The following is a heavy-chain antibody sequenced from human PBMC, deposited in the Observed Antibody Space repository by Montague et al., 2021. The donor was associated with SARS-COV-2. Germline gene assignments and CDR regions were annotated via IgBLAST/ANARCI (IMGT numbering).Heavy chain of an antibody. CDR3: ASSLVWFEIDY. J-gene: IGHJ4*02. Sequence: SLRLSCAASGFTFSSYWMHWVRQAPGKGLVWVSRINSDGSSTSYADSVKGRFTISRDNSKNTLYLQMNSLRAEDTAVYYCASSLVWFEIDYWGQGTLVTVSS. D-gene: IGHD3-10*01. CDR2: INSDGSST. V-gene: IGHV3-74*01. CDR1: GFTFSSYW.